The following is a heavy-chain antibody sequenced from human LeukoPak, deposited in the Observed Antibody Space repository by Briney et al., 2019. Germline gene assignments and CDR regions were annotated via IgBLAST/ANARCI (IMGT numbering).Heavy chain of an antibody. Sequence: GESLKISCKGSGYSFTSYWIGWVRQMPGKGLEWMGIIYPGDSDTRYSPSFQGQVTISADKSISTAYLQWSSLKASDTAMYYCARPSYSSSWYGGKSYYYYYGMDVWGQGTTVTVSS. V-gene: IGHV5-51*01. J-gene: IGHJ6*02. CDR2: IYPGDSDT. CDR1: GYSFTSYW. D-gene: IGHD6-13*01. CDR3: ARPSYSSSWYGGKSYYYYYGMDV.